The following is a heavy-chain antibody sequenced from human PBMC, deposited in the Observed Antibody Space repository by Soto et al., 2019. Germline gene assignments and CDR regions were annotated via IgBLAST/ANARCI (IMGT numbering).Heavy chain of an antibody. V-gene: IGHV3-7*05. J-gene: IGHJ3*02. CDR2: IKQDGSEK. CDR1: GFTFSSYW. CDR3: ARDSSGPPRVAFDI. Sequence: GSLRLSCAASGFTFSSYWMSWVRQAPGKGLEWVANIKQDGSEKYYVDSVKGRFTISRDNAKNSLYLQMNSLRAEDTAVYYCARDSSGPPRVAFDIWGQGTMVTVSS. D-gene: IGHD3-22*01.